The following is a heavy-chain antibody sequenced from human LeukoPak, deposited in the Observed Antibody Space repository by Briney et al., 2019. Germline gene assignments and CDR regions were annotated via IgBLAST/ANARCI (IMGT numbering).Heavy chain of an antibody. V-gene: IGHV4-30-4*08. Sequence: SETLSLTCTVSGGSISSGDYYWSWIRQPPGKGLEWIGYIYYSGSTYHNPSLKSRVTISVDTSKNQFSLKLSSVTAADTAVYYCSRARGDTSSRDAFDIWGQGTMVTVSS. CDR2: IYYSGST. J-gene: IGHJ3*02. CDR3: SRARGDTSSRDAFDI. D-gene: IGHD2-2*01. CDR1: GGSISSGDYY.